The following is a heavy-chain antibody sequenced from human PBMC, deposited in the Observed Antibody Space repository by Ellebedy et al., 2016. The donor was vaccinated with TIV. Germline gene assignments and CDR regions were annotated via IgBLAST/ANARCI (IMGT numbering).Heavy chain of an antibody. CDR1: GFTLGSNF. V-gene: IGHV3-53*01. Sequence: GESLKISCAASGFTLGSNFMIWVRQASGQGLEWVSAINSGGDTYYQDSVRGRFSITRDTYKNMLYLQMRSQSAEDTAMYHCARGGETYFDEAFDFWGQGTMVTVSS. J-gene: IGHJ3*01. D-gene: IGHD1-26*01. CDR3: ARGGETYFDEAFDF. CDR2: INSGGDT.